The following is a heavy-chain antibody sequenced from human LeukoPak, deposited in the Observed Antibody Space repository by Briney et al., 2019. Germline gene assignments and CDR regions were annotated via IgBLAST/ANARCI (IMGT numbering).Heavy chain of an antibody. Sequence: SETLSLTCAVYGGSFSGYYWSWIRQPPGKGLEWIGEITHSGSTNYNPSLKSRVTISVDTSKNQFSLKLSSVTAADTAVYYCARERPRLYNWFDPWGQGTLVTVSS. J-gene: IGHJ5*02. V-gene: IGHV4-34*01. D-gene: IGHD1-1*01. CDR3: ARERPRLYNWFDP. CDR2: ITHSGST. CDR1: GGSFSGYY.